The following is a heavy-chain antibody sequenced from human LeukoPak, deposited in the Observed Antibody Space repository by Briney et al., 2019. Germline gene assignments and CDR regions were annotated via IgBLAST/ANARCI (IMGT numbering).Heavy chain of an antibody. CDR1: GFAFSSYA. CDR3: AKGHYDFNPFDY. V-gene: IGHV3-23*01. CDR2: LRGSGGST. D-gene: IGHD3-3*01. Sequence: PGGSLRLSCAASGFAFSSYAMTWVRQAPGKGLEWVSTLRGSGGSTYYADSVKGRFTISRDNSKNTLYLQMNSLRAEDTAVYYCAKGHYDFNPFDYWGQGTLVTVSS. J-gene: IGHJ4*02.